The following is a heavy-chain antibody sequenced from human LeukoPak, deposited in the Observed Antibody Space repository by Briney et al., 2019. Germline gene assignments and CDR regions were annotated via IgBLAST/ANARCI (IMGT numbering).Heavy chain of an antibody. D-gene: IGHD3-22*01. J-gene: IGHJ4*02. CDR2: ISTDGSST. Sequence: GSLRLSCAASGFTFSSYWIHWVRQAPGKGLVWVSRISTDGSSTNYADSVKGRFTISRDNSKNTLYLQMNSLRAEDTAVYYCAREARYYDSSGYYYPDYWGQGTLVTVSS. CDR3: AREARYYDSSGYYYPDY. CDR1: GFTFSSYW. V-gene: IGHV3-74*01.